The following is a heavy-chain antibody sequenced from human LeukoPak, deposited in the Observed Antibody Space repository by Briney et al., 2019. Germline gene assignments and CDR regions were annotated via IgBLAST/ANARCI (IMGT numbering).Heavy chain of an antibody. Sequence: ASVKVSCKASGYTFTNYAMNWVRLAPGQGLEWLGWIDTNTGNPTYAQAFTGRFVFSLDTSVSTTYLQISSLKAEDSAIFYCARGSYDSRGRNWFDPWGQGTLVTVSS. V-gene: IGHV7-4-1*02. D-gene: IGHD3-22*01. CDR2: IDTNTGNP. CDR1: GYTFTNYA. CDR3: ARGSYDSRGRNWFDP. J-gene: IGHJ5*02.